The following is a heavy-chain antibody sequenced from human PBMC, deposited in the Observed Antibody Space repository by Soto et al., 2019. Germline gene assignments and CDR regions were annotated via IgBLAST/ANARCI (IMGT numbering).Heavy chain of an antibody. CDR2: INSDGSST. Sequence: EVQLVESGGGLVQPGGSLRLSCAASGFTFGSYWMHWVRQAPGKGLVWVSRINSDGSSTTYADSVRGRFTISRDNAKKTLYLQMNSLRAEDTAVYYCASYLLTPFDYWGQGTLVTVSS. D-gene: IGHD7-27*01. CDR1: GFTFGSYW. V-gene: IGHV3-74*01. CDR3: ASYLLTPFDY. J-gene: IGHJ4*02.